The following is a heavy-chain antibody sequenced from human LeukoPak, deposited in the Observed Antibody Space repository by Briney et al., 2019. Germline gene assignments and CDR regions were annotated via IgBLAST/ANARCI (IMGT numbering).Heavy chain of an antibody. V-gene: IGHV4-39*07. CDR3: ATTGYSSSWYYYYMDV. CDR1: GGSISISSYY. Sequence: SETLSLTCTVSGGSISISSYYWGWIRQPPGKGLEWIGCIYYSGSTYYNPSLKSRVTISVDTSKNQFSLKLSSVTAADTAVYYCATTGYSSSWYYYYMDVWGKGTTVTVSS. D-gene: IGHD6-13*01. J-gene: IGHJ6*03. CDR2: IYYSGST.